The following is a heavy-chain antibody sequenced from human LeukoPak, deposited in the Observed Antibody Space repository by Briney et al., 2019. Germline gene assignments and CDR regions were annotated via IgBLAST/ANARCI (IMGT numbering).Heavy chain of an antibody. V-gene: IGHV3-53*01. Sequence: PGGSLRLSCAASGFTISDRHMNWVRQAPGMGLEWVSAIHTAGRTYYADSVKGRFTISRDNSKNAVYLQMQSLRADDTAVYYCARGVTQTGYAPDYWGHGTLVTVSS. CDR2: IHTAGRT. D-gene: IGHD2-2*01. CDR3: ARGVTQTGYAPDY. J-gene: IGHJ4*01. CDR1: GFTISDRH.